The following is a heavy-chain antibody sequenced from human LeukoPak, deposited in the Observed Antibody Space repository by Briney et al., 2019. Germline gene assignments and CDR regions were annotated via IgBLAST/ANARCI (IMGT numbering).Heavy chain of an antibody. CDR3: ARDFKGYSSGWHGDY. Sequence: PSETLSLTCTVSGYSISSGYCWGWIRQPPGKGLEWIGSIYHSGSTYYNPSLKSRVTISVDTSKNHFSLKLSSVTAADTAVYYCARDFKGYSSGWHGDYWGQGTLVTVSS. CDR2: IYHSGST. J-gene: IGHJ4*02. D-gene: IGHD6-19*01. V-gene: IGHV4-38-2*02. CDR1: GYSISSGYC.